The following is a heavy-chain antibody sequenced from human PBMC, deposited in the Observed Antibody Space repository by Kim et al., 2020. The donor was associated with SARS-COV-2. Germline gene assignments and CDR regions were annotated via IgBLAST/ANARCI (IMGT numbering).Heavy chain of an antibody. CDR2: IIPIFGTA. V-gene: IGHV1-69*13. CDR1: GGTFSSYA. D-gene: IGHD5-18*01. CDR3: ARFWSNTAMAYFDY. J-gene: IGHJ4*02. Sequence: SVKVSCKASGGTFSSYAISWVRQAPGQGLEWMGGIIPIFGTANYAQKFQGRVTITADESTSTAYMELSSLRSEDTAVYYCARFWSNTAMAYFDYWGQGTLVTVSS.